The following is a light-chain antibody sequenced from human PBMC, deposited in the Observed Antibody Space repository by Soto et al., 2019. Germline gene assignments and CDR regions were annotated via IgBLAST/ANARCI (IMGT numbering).Light chain of an antibody. Sequence: EIVLTQSPATLSLSPGESATLSCGASQSVSRFLAWYQQKPGQTPRLLIYDASNRATGIPARFSGSGSGTDFTLTISSLEPEDFAVYYCQQRSKWLFTFGPGTKVEIK. V-gene: IGKV3-11*01. J-gene: IGKJ3*01. CDR2: DAS. CDR1: QSVSRF. CDR3: QQRSKWLFT.